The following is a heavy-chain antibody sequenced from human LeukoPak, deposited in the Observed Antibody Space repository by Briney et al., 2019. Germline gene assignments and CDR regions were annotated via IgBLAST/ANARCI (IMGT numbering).Heavy chain of an antibody. V-gene: IGHV3-30-3*01. CDR2: ISYDGSNK. CDR1: GFTFSNYW. Sequence: GGSLRLSCAASGFTFSNYWMHWVRQAPGKGLEWVAVISYDGSNKYYADSVKGRFTISRDNSKNTLYLQMNSLRAEDTAVYYCASPYYYDSSGYSYWGQGTLVTVSS. J-gene: IGHJ4*02. CDR3: ASPYYYDSSGYSY. D-gene: IGHD3-22*01.